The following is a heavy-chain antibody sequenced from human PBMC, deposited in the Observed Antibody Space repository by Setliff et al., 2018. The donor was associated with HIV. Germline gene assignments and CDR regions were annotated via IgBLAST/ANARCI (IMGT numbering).Heavy chain of an antibody. CDR3: AKVGVETFDY. Sequence: GGSLRLSCAASGFTFSSYSMNWVRQAPGKGLEWVATIKQDGSEKSYVDSVKGRFTISRDNAKSSLYLQMNSLRAEDTAVYYCAKVGVETFDYWGQGTLVTVSS. CDR2: IKQDGSEK. D-gene: IGHD3-3*01. V-gene: IGHV3-7*01. J-gene: IGHJ4*02. CDR1: GFTFSSYS.